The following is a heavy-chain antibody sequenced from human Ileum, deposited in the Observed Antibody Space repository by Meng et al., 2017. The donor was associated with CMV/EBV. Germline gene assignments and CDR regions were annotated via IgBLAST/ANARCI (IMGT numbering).Heavy chain of an antibody. D-gene: IGHD3-10*01. CDR1: SASISPYY. CDR2: IYTGGPT. Sequence: ADLRASGPGLVKPSGTLSLTCTVSSASISPYYWNWIRQPAGKGLEWIGRIYTGGPTDYNPSLKSRVTMSVDTSKNQFFLNLSSVTAADTAVYYCARGQTVRGFEYWGLGILVTVSS. V-gene: IGHV4-4*07. CDR3: ARGQTVRGFEY. J-gene: IGHJ4*02.